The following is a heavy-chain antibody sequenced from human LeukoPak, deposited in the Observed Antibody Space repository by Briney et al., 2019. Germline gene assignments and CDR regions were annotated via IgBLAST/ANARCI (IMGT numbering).Heavy chain of an antibody. D-gene: IGHD3-9*01. CDR3: AKSFFDWIRYDAFDI. J-gene: IGHJ3*02. V-gene: IGHV3-23*01. Sequence: PGGSLRLSCAASGFTFSSYAMSWVRQAPGKGLEWVSAISGSGGSTYYADSVKGRFTISRDNSKNTLYLQMNSLRAEDTAVYYRAKSFFDWIRYDAFDIWGQGTMVTVSS. CDR1: GFTFSSYA. CDR2: ISGSGGST.